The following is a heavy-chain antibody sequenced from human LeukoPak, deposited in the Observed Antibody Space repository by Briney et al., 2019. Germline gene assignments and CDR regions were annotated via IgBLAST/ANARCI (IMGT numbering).Heavy chain of an antibody. CDR1: GGTFSSYA. J-gene: IGHJ4*02. CDR3: AREMATITVLFDY. Sequence: SVKVSCKASGGTFSSYAISWVRQAPGQGLGWMGRIIPIFGTANYAQKFQGRVTITTDESTSTAYMELSSLRSEDTAVYYCAREMATITVLFDYWGQGTLVTVSS. D-gene: IGHD5-24*01. V-gene: IGHV1-69*05. CDR2: IIPIFGTA.